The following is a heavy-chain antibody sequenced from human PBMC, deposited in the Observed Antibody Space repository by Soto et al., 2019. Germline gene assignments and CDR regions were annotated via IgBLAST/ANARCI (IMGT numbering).Heavy chain of an antibody. CDR2: IYYSGST. CDR3: ARSRYTSGWWTPPFDY. V-gene: IGHV4-59*01. J-gene: IGHJ4*02. Sequence: QVQLQESGPGLVKPSESLSLTCAVSGGSISSYYWSWIRQPPGKGLEWIGYIYYSGSTNYHPSLKSRVTISVDTSKNQFSLKLTSVTAADTAVYYCARSRYTSGWWTPPFDYWGQGTLVTVSS. D-gene: IGHD6-19*01. CDR1: GGSISSYY.